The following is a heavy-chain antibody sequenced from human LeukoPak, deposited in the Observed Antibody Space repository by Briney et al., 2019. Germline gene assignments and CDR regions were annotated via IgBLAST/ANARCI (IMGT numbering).Heavy chain of an antibody. CDR3: AKDGDGYYGSGSYSEY. D-gene: IGHD3-10*01. V-gene: IGHV3-30*02. CDR1: RFTFSSFA. CDR2: IRYDGSNK. Sequence: GGSLRLSCAASRFTFSSFAMHWVRQAPGKGLVWVAFIRYDGSNKYYTDSVKGRFTISRDNSNNTLYLQMNSLRAEDTAVYYCAKDGDGYYGSGSYSEYWGQGTLVTVSS. J-gene: IGHJ4*02.